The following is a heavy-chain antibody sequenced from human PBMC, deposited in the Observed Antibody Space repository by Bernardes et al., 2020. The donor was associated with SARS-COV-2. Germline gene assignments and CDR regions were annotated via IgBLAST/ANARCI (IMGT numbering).Heavy chain of an antibody. CDR2: IHYSGNT. J-gene: IGHJ3*02. CDR1: GGSISNYY. Sequence: WETLTLTCTVSGGSISNYYWSWIRQPPGKGLEWIGYIHYSGNTIYNPSLKSRVTISVDTSKNQFSLKLSSVTAADTAVYYCAREAYSSSDNAFDTWGQGTMVTVSS. CDR3: AREAYSSSDNAFDT. D-gene: IGHD6-6*01. V-gene: IGHV4-59*01.